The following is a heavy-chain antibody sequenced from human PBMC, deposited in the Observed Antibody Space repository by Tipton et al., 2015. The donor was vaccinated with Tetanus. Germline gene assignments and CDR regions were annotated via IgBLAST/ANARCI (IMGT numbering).Heavy chain of an antibody. CDR1: GFSVSNNY. V-gene: IGHV3-53*01. Sequence: QLVQSGGGLIQPGGSLRLSCAASGFSVSNNYLSWVRQAPGKGLEWVSIIYSTSTTYYVDSVKGRFTISRDISKNMVYLQMNSLSAEDTSVYYCARERSADLSTVTTLGLDYWGQGTLVTVSS. CDR2: IYSTSTT. J-gene: IGHJ4*02. CDR3: ARERSADLSTVTTLGLDY. D-gene: IGHD4-17*01.